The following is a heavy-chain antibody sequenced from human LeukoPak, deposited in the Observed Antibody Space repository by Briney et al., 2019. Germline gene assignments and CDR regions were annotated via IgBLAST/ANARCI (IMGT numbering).Heavy chain of an antibody. V-gene: IGHV3-64D*09. D-gene: IGHD6-19*01. CDR2: ITSNGGST. CDR3: VRSPLAGWYLDY. J-gene: IGHJ4*02. Sequence: GGSLRLSCSASGFTFSSYAVHWVRQAPGNGLEYVSAITSNGGSTYHADSVKGRFTISRDNSKNTLYLQMSSLRTEDTAVYYCVRSPLAGWYLDYWGQGTLVTVSS. CDR1: GFTFSSYA.